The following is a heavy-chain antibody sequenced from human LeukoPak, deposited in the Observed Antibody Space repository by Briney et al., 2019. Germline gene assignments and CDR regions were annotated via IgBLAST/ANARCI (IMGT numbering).Heavy chain of an antibody. CDR3: ARGASPRAYYYDSSGYLYYYYYGMDV. V-gene: IGHV3-30-3*01. CDR1: GFTFSSYA. Sequence: GGSLRLSCAASGFTFSSYAMHWARQAPGKGLEWVAVISYDGSNKYYADSVKGRFTISRDNSKNTLYLQMNSLRAEDTAVYYCARGASPRAYYYDSSGYLYYYYYGMDVWGQGTTVTVSS. J-gene: IGHJ6*02. D-gene: IGHD3-22*01. CDR2: ISYDGSNK.